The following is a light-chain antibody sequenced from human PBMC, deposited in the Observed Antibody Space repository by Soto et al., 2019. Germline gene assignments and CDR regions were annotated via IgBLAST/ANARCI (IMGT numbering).Light chain of an antibody. V-gene: IGKV3-20*01. CDR3: QHYVTSRTT. CDR2: GAS. J-gene: IGKJ1*01. CDR1: QSVTSNY. Sequence: IVLTHSPGTLSLSPGERATLSCGASQSVTSNYLAWYQQKPGQAPRLLIFGASIRVKGIPDRFIGSGSGTDFTLTISRLEPEDFAVYYCQHYVTSRTTFGQGTKVEVK.